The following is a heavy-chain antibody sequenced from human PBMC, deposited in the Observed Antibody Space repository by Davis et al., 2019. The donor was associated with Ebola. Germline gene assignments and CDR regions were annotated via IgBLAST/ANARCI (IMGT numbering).Heavy chain of an antibody. CDR3: ARTRLERSEDY. J-gene: IGHJ4*02. CDR2: IIPILDIA. CDR1: GGTFSSYA. V-gene: IGHV1-69*04. D-gene: IGHD1-1*01. Sequence: SVKVSCKASGGTFSSYAISWVRQAPGQGLEWMGRIIPILDIANYAQKLQGRVTMTTDTSTSTAYMELRSLRSDDTAVYYCARTRLERSEDYWGQGTLVTVSS.